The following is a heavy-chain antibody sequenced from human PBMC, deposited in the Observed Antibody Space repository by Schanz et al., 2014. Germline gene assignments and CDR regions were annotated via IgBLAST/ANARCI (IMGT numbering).Heavy chain of an antibody. CDR3: VRVSFADPRLYRGMDRDIDY. D-gene: IGHD5-18*01. V-gene: IGHV3-74*01. CDR1: GFTFSSHW. Sequence: EVQLVQSGGGLVQPGGSLRLSCAASGFTFSSHWMHWVRQDPGKGLVWVARINSVGSNTDYADSVTGRFTISRDNAKNTQYLQMNTLRAEDTAVYYCVRVSFADPRLYRGMDRDIDYWGQGTLVTVSS. J-gene: IGHJ4*02. CDR2: INSVGSNT.